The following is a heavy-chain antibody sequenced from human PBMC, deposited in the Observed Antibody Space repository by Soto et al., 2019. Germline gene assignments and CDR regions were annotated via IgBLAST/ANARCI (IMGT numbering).Heavy chain of an antibody. CDR3: ARDTPPTDY. Sequence: QVQLVQSGAEVKKPGASVKVSCKTSGYTFTSYHISWVRQAPGQGLEWMGWISADKTNTNYAQKFQGRVTKTTDTLTSTASLELRTKEADDPDVYYCARDTPPTDYWGQGTLVTVSS. CDR1: GYTFTSYH. CDR2: ISADKTNT. J-gene: IGHJ4*02. V-gene: IGHV1-18*01.